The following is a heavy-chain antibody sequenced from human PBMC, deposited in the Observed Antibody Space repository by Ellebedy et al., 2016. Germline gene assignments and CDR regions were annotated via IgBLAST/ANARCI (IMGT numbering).Heavy chain of an antibody. CDR2: IYYTGTT. V-gene: IGHV4-31*03. Sequence: SETLSLTXTVSGGSISSGGYYWSWVRQHPETGLEWIGYIYYTGTTFYSPSLKSRVTISVDMSRNQFSLKLSSVTAADTAVYYCARADCSSTSCYCDYWGQGTLVTVSS. D-gene: IGHD2-2*01. CDR1: GGSISSGGYY. CDR3: ARADCSSTSCYCDY. J-gene: IGHJ4*02.